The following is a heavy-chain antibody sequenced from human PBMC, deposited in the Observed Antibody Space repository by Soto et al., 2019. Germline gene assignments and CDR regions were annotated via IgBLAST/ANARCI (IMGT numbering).Heavy chain of an antibody. Sequence: QLQLQESGPGLVKPSETLSLTCTVSGGSISSSSYYWGWIRQPPGKGLEWIGSIYYSGSTYYNPSLKSRVTISVDTSQTQFSLKLSSVTAADTAVYYGARHEQSVLYSYCFYFDYWGQGTLVTVSS. V-gene: IGHV4-39*01. D-gene: IGHD5-18*01. CDR1: GGSISSSSYY. CDR3: ARHEQSVLYSYCFYFDY. J-gene: IGHJ4*02. CDR2: IYYSGST.